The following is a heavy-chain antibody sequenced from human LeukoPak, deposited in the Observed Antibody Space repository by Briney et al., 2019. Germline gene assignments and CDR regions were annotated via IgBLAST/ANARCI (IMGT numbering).Heavy chain of an antibody. CDR2: IYYTGST. Sequence: KSSETLSLTCTVSGGSISYYYWTWIRQSPGKGLEWIGQIYYTGSTYYNPSLKRRVTISVDTSRNQFSLNLTSVTAADTAVYYCARGGTYNDILSFDPSGQGTLVTVSS. D-gene: IGHD3-9*01. CDR1: GGSISYYY. CDR3: ARGGTYNDILSFDP. V-gene: IGHV4-59*01. J-gene: IGHJ5*02.